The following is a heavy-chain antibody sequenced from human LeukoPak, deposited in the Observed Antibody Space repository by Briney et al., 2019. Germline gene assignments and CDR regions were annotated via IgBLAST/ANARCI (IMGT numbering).Heavy chain of an antibody. CDR3: ARKLLEMTTTT. J-gene: IGHJ4*02. CDR1: GFAFSSYD. D-gene: IGHD5-24*01. CDR2: VGTRGDS. V-gene: IGHV3-13*01. Sequence: GGSLRLSCAASGFAFSSYDMHWVRQLIGEGLEWVAAVGTRGDSFYPDSIKGRFTISRENAKNSLHLQMNSLRAEDTAVYYCARKLLEMTTTTGGPGTLVTVSS.